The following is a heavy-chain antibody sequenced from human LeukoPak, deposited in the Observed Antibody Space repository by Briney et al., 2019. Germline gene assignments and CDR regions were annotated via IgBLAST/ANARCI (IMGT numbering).Heavy chain of an antibody. CDR2: INHSGST. CDR1: GGSFSGYY. CDR3: ARGGYCSSTSCSKLMDV. V-gene: IGHV4-34*01. D-gene: IGHD2-2*01. J-gene: IGHJ6*04. Sequence: SETLSPTCAVYGGSFSGYYWSWIRQPPGKGLEWIGEINHSGSTNYNPSLKSRVTISVDTSKNQFSLKLSSVTAADTAVYYCARGGYCSSTSCSKLMDVWGKGTTVTVSS.